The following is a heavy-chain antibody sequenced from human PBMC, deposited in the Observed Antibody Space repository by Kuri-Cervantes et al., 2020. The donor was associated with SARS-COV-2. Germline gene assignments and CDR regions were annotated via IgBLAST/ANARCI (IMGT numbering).Heavy chain of an antibody. CDR3: ARDRVGVHDC. V-gene: IGHV3-30-3*01. Sequence: LSLTCAASGFTFSSFAIHWVRQAPGKGLEWVAIISYDGNNTYYADSVKGRFTISRDNSRNTLYLQMNSLRTGDTAIYYCARDRVGVHDCWGQGTLVTVSS. D-gene: IGHD2-21*01. J-gene: IGHJ4*02. CDR2: ISYDGNNT. CDR1: GFTFSSFA.